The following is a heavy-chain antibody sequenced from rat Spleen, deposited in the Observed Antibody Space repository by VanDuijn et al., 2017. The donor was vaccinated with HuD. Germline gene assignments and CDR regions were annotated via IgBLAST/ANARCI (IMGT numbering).Heavy chain of an antibody. CDR2: ISFDGRNT. Sequence: EVQVEESDGGLVQPGRSLKLSCAASGFTVSDYYMAWVRQAPTKGLEWVATISFDGRNTYSRDSVKGRFTISRDNAKSTLYLQMDSLRPEDTATYYCARDYRYPFEYWGQGVMVTVSS. D-gene: IGHD1-7*01. CDR3: ARDYRYPFEY. CDR1: GFTVSDYY. V-gene: IGHV5-29*01. J-gene: IGHJ2*01.